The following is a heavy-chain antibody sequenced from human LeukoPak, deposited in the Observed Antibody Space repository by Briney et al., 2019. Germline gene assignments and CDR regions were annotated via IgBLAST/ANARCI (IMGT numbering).Heavy chain of an antibody. D-gene: IGHD3-9*01. J-gene: IGHJ4*02. CDR3: ARQYFEWSKPRYFDQ. Sequence: SETLSLTCTDSGGSIRSSTNYWGWIRQPPGKGLEWIGSVYYSGNTYYNPSLKSRVTISVDTSQSQFSLKLSSVTATDTAAYYCARQYFEWSKPRYFDQWGQGTLVTVS. V-gene: IGHV4-39*01. CDR1: GGSIRSSTNY. CDR2: VYYSGNT.